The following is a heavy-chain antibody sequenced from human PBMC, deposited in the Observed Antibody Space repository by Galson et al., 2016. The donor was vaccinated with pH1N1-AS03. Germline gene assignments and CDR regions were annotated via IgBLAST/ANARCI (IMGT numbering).Heavy chain of an antibody. D-gene: IGHD1-26*01. CDR2: IDPRDSDA. CDR3: ARHRQSETYSEPFDI. V-gene: IGHV5-51*01. CDR1: GSDFINYW. Sequence: QSGAEVTKPGESLKISCKASGSDFINYWIGWVRQMPGKGLEWMGVIDPRDSDARYSSSLQGQVTISADNSITTAHLQWGSLKTSDTGMYFCARHRQSETYSEPFDIWGQGTMVTVSS. J-gene: IGHJ3*02.